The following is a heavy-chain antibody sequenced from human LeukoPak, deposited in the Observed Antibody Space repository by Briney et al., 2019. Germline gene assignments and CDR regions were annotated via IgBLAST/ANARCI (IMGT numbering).Heavy chain of an antibody. CDR2: IYYSGST. J-gene: IGHJ5*02. CDR1: GGSISSGDYY. CDR3: ARAVEDFWSGFNNWFGP. D-gene: IGHD3-3*01. Sequence: SETLSLTCTVSGGSISSGDYYWSWIRQPPGKGLEWIGYIYYSGSTYYNPSLKSRVTISVDTSKNQFSLKLSSVTAADTAVYYCARAVEDFWSGFNNWFGPWGQGTLVTVSS. V-gene: IGHV4-30-4*08.